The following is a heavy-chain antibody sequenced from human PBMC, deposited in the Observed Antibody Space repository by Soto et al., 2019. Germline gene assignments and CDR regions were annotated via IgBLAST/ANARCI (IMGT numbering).Heavy chain of an antibody. CDR1: GFSLSTSGVG. V-gene: IGHV2-5*02. CDR3: AHRREAWFGELGDFDC. J-gene: IGHJ4*02. CDR2: IYWDDDK. Sequence: QITLKESGPTLVKPTQTLTLTCTFSGFSLSTSGVGVGWIRQPPGKALEWLALIYWDDDKRYSPSLKSRLTITKDTSKNQVVLTLTNMDPVDTATYYCAHRREAWFGELGDFDCWGQGTLVTVSS. D-gene: IGHD3-10*01.